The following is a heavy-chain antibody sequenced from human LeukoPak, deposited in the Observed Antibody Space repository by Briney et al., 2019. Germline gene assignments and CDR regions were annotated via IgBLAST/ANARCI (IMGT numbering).Heavy chain of an antibody. Sequence: SETLSLTCAVYGGSFSGYYWSWIRQPPGKGLEWIGEINHSGSTNYNPSLKSRVTISVDTSKNQSSLKLSSVTAADTAVYYCARATRGYDYVWGSYRRYFDYWGQGTLVTVSS. V-gene: IGHV4-34*01. D-gene: IGHD3-16*02. CDR2: INHSGST. J-gene: IGHJ4*02. CDR3: ARATRGYDYVWGSYRRYFDY. CDR1: GGSFSGYY.